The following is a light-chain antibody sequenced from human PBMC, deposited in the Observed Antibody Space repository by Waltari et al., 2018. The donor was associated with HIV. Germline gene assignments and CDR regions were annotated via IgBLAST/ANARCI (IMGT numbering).Light chain of an antibody. J-gene: IGLJ3*02. CDR3: SSYTRTNTWV. CDR1: NDDIGDSKY. Sequence: QSALAQPASVSGSPGQSIAISCSGTNDDIGDSKYISWYQQHPGQAPNLLIFDVSNRPSWVSDRFSGSKSANTASLTISGLQAEDEADYFCSSYTRTNTWVFGGGTKLAVL. V-gene: IGLV2-14*03. CDR2: DVS.